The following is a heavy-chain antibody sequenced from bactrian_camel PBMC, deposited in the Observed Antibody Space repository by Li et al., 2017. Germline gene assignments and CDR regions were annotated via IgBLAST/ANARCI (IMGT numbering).Heavy chain of an antibody. V-gene: IGHV3S10*01. D-gene: IGHD6*01. CDR3: AAASRSSCRRAYGGSWYSLSNDFHY. Sequence: VQLVESGGGSVQAGESLRLSCAAPGYTYFSYNMAWFRQTPGKEREGVAHIDSEGSTYYADVVKGRFTISKDNAIYLQMSSLKPEDTAMYYCAAASRSSCRRAYGGSWYSLSNDFHYWGQGTQVTVS. J-gene: IGHJ6*01. CDR2: IDSEGST. CDR1: GYTYFSYN.